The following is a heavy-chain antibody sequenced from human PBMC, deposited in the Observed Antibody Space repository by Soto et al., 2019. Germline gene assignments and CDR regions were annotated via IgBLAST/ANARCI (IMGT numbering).Heavy chain of an antibody. D-gene: IGHD6-19*01. Sequence: GGSLKISFKFSGYSFSSYWICLGLQMPGKGLEWMGIIYPGDSDTRYSPSFQGQVTISADKSISNAYLQWSSLKASETAMYYCERHERERGWSTKGWFETWGQGTLVTVYS. CDR1: GYSFSSYW. CDR3: ERHERERGWSTKGWFET. CDR2: IYPGDSDT. J-gene: IGHJ5*02. V-gene: IGHV5-51*01.